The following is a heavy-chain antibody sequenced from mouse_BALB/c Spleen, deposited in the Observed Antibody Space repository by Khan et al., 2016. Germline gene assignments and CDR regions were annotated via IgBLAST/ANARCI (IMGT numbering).Heavy chain of an antibody. CDR2: ISLKSDNYAT. J-gene: IGHJ2*01. V-gene: IGHV6-3*01. Sequence: EVQLQESGGGLVQPGGSMKLSCVASGFTFSSYWMSWVRQSPEKGLEWVAEISLKSDNYATNYAESVKGKFIISSYESKKHLNLQMNSIGPEDTGIYYCTVGSFDYCGQGTTLTVSS. CDR3: TVGSFDY. CDR1: GFTFSSYW.